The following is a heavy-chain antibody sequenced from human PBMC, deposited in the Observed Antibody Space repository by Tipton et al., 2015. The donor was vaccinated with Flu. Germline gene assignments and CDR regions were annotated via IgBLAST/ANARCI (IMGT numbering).Heavy chain of an antibody. D-gene: IGHD2-8*01. CDR3: ARVGSYCTNGVCYPNYYYYYYGMDV. CDR1: GGSFSGYY. V-gene: IGHV4-34*01. J-gene: IGHJ6*02. Sequence: TLSLTCAVYGGSFSGYYWSWIRQPPGKGLEWIGEINHSGSTNYNPSLKSRVTISVDTSKNQFSLKLSSVTAADTAVYYCARVGSYCTNGVCYPNYYYYYYGMDVWGQGTTVTVSS. CDR2: INHSGST.